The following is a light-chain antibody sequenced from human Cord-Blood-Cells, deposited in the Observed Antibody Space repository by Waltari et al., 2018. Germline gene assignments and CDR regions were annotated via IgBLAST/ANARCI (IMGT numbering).Light chain of an antibody. J-gene: IGLJ1*01. CDR1: SSAVGGYNH. V-gene: IGLV2-8*01. Sequence: QSALTHPPSASGSPGQSLTISCPGTSSAVGGYNHVSWYQQHPGKAPKLMIYEVSQRPSGVPYRFSGSKSGNTASLTVSGLHAEDEADYYCSSYAGSNNDVFGTGTKVTVL. CDR2: EVS. CDR3: SSYAGSNNDV.